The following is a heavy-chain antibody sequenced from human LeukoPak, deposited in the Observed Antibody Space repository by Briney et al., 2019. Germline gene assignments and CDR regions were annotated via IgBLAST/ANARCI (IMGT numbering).Heavy chain of an antibody. V-gene: IGHV3-21*01. J-gene: IGHJ4*02. CDR3: AREVAPVYDSSGYYFFDY. D-gene: IGHD3-22*01. CDR2: ISSSSSYI. CDR1: GFTFSSYS. Sequence: KPGGSLRLSCAASGFTFSSYSMNWVRQAPGKGLEWVSSISSSSSYIYYADSVKGRFTISRDNAKNSLYLQMNSLRAEDTAVYYCAREVAPVYDSSGYYFFDYWGQGTLVTVSS.